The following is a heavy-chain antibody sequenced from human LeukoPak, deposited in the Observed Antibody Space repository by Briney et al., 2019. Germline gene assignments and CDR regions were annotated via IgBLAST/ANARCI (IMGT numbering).Heavy chain of an antibody. CDR3: ASGDYHDSSGYYPNAFDI. J-gene: IGHJ3*02. D-gene: IGHD3-22*01. Sequence: SQTLSLTCTVSGGSISSGDYYWSWIRQPPGKGLEWIGYIYYSGSTYYNPSLKSRVTISVDTSKNQFSLKLSSVTAADTAVYYCASGDYHDSSGYYPNAFDIWGQGTMVTVSS. CDR2: IYYSGST. CDR1: GGSISSGDYY. V-gene: IGHV4-30-4*01.